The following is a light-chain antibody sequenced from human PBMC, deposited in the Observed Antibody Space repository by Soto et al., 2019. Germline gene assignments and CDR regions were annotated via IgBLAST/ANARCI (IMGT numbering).Light chain of an antibody. CDR1: SSDVGGYKY. CDR2: EVN. CDR3: SSYAGINNLGV. J-gene: IGLJ1*01. Sequence: QSALTQPPSASGSPGQSVTISCTGTSSDVGGYKYVSWYQQHPGKAPKLMIFEVNKRPSGVPARFSGSKSGNTASLTVSGLQAEDEDDYYCSSYAGINNLGVFGTGTKLTVL. V-gene: IGLV2-8*01.